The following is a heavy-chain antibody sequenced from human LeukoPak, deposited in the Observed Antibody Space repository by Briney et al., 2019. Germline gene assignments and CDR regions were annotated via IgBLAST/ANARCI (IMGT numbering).Heavy chain of an antibody. Sequence: GGSLRLSCAASGFTFSSYWMHWVRQAPGKGLVWVSRISSHDSNASYADAVKGRFTTSRDDAKNTLYLQMSSLRADDTAVYYCTRALAGAASDYWGQGTLVTVSS. J-gene: IGHJ4*02. D-gene: IGHD6-19*01. CDR3: TRALAGAASDY. CDR1: GFTFSSYW. CDR2: ISSHDSNA. V-gene: IGHV3-74*01.